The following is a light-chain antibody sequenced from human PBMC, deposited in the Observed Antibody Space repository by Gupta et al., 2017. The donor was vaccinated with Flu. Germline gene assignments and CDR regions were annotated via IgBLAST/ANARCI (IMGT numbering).Light chain of an antibody. J-gene: IGLJ3*02. CDR3: QVWDSRHAV. CDR1: KIGSKS. CDR2: DDN. Sequence: ATGQTARITCRGNKIGSKSVHWYQQKPGPAPVLVVYDDNDRPAGIPERFSGSNSGNTATLTINRVEVGDEADYYCQVWDSRHAVFGGGTKLTVL. V-gene: IGLV3-21*02.